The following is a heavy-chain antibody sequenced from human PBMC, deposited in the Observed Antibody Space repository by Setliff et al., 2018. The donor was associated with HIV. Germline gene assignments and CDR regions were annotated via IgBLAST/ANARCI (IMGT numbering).Heavy chain of an antibody. Sequence: PSETLSLTCTVSGGSISSHYWSWIRQPPGKGLEWIGYIYYSGSTNYNPSLKSRVTISVDTSKNQFSLKLSSVTAADTAVYYCAIRGSSGWYVGGYFDYWGQGTLVTVSS. V-gene: IGHV4-59*11. CDR1: GGSISSHY. CDR2: IYYSGST. CDR3: AIRGSSGWYVGGYFDY. J-gene: IGHJ4*02. D-gene: IGHD6-19*01.